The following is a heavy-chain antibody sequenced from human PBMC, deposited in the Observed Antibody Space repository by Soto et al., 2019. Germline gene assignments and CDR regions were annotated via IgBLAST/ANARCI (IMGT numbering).Heavy chain of an antibody. CDR1: GFTFSLYW. Sequence: EVQLVESGGGLVQPGGSLKLSCAASGFTFSLYWMHWVRQVPGKGLVWVSRMNSDGSATHYADSVKGRFTISRDNAKNTLYLQMNSLRDEDTAVYYCVRDRSSGTGRADYWGQGTLVTVSS. J-gene: IGHJ4*02. V-gene: IGHV3-74*01. CDR2: MNSDGSAT. CDR3: VRDRSSGTGRADY. D-gene: IGHD1-1*01.